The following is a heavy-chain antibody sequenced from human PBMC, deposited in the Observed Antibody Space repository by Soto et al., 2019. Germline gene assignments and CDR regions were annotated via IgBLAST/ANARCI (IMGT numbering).Heavy chain of an antibody. J-gene: IGHJ5*02. CDR2: IRGGSVAT. D-gene: IGHD1-7*01. CDR1: GFMLSNYA. Sequence: EVQWLESGGGMVQHGVSLRLSCAASGFMLSNYAMSWGRQAPGKGLEWVSTIRGGSVATYYADSAKDRFTITTDNSKNTLYLQVYSLRVEEPDVYYCAKGGVGTIDCFDPWGQGTLVTVS. CDR3: AKGGVGTIDCFDP. V-gene: IGHV3-23*01.